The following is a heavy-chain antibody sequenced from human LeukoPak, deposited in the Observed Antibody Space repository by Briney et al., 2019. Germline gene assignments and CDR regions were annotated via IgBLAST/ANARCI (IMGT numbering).Heavy chain of an antibody. CDR1: GGTFSSYA. CDR2: LIPIFGTA. J-gene: IGHJ4*02. CDR3: ARGSTNYYDSSGYYYGGMSVDY. V-gene: IGHV1-69*05. D-gene: IGHD3-22*01. Sequence: GASVKVSCKASGGTFSSYAISWVRQAPGQGLEWMGGLIPIFGTANYAQKFQGRVTITTDESTSTAYMELSRLRSEDTAVYYCARGSTNYYDSSGYYYGGMSVDYWGQGTLVTVSS.